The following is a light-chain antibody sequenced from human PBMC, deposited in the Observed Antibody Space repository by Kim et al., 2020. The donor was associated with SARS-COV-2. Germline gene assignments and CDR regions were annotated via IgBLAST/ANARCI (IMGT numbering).Light chain of an antibody. J-gene: IGLJ2*01. CDR3: QSSDDTTVV. V-gene: IGLV6-57*03. Sequence: GKTVNISCTRNSGSIASSTVQWYRQRPGSAPTTVIYEQNRRPSGVPNRFSGSVDISSNSASLFISGLTTEDEADYYCQSSDDTTVVIGGGTKVIVL. CDR1: SGSIASST. CDR2: EQN.